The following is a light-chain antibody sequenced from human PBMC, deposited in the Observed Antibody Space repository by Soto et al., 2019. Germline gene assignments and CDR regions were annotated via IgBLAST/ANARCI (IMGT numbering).Light chain of an antibody. CDR3: QQAHSFPYT. CDR2: RAS. J-gene: IGKJ2*01. Sequence: GARVAFTCRASQRIAGWLAWYQQKPGKAPKLLIYRASSLQSGVPSRFSGSGSGTDFTLTISSLQPEDFATYYCQQAHSFPYTFGQGTK. V-gene: IGKV1-12*01. CDR1: QRIAGW.